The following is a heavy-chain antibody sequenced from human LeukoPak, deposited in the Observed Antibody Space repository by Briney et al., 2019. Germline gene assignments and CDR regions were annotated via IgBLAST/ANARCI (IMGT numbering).Heavy chain of an antibody. V-gene: IGHV3-23*01. CDR2: ISGSGGST. CDR1: GFTFSSYA. CDR3: AKRAARGAAAITGKVYY. D-gene: IGHD6-25*01. Sequence: QPGGSLRLSCAASGFTFSSYAMSWVRQAPGKGLEWVSAISGSGGSTYYADSVKGRFTISRDNSKDTLYLQMNSLRAEDTAVYYCAKRAARGAAAITGKVYYWGQGTLFTVSS. J-gene: IGHJ4*02.